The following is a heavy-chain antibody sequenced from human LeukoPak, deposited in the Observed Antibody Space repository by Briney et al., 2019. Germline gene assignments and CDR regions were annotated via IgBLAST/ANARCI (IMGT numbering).Heavy chain of an antibody. CDR3: AELGITMIEGV. CDR1: GFTFSSFG. D-gene: IGHD3-22*01. Sequence: GGSLRLSCAASGFTFSSFGMNWVRQAPGKGLEWVSSLSSSSSYIYYADSVKGRFTISRDNAKNSLYLQMNSLRAEDTAVYYCAELGITMIEGVWGKGTTVTISS. J-gene: IGHJ6*04. CDR2: LSSSSSYI. V-gene: IGHV3-21*01.